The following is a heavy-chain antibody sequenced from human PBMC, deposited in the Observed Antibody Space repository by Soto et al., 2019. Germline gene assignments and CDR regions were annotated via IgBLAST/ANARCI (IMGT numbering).Heavy chain of an antibody. CDR1: GYTFTGYY. V-gene: IGHV1-2*04. CDR3: ARDTIAVAGTGNPERYYDYGMDV. J-gene: IGHJ6*02. CDR2: INPNSGGT. D-gene: IGHD6-19*01. Sequence: QVQLVQSGAEVKKPGASVKVSCKASGYTFTGYYMHWVRQAPGQGLEWMGWINPNSGGTNYAQKFQGWVTMTRDTSISTAYMELSRLRSDDTAVYYCARDTIAVAGTGNPERYYDYGMDVWGQGTTVTVSS.